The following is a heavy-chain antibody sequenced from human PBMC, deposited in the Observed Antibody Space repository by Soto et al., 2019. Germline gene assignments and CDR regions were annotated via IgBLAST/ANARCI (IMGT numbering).Heavy chain of an antibody. CDR2: INHTGHT. Sequence: QVQLQQWGAGLLKPSETLSLTCAVYGGSFNDYYWSWIRQPPGKGLEWIGEINHTGHTNYNPSLKSRVTISVDTSKNQVSLKLTSVTAADTAVYYCARSDHLFDYWGQGILVTVSS. J-gene: IGHJ4*02. CDR3: ARSDHLFDY. V-gene: IGHV4-34*01. CDR1: GGSFNDYY.